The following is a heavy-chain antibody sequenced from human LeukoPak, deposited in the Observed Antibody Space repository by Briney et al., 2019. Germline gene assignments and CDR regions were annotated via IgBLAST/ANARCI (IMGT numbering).Heavy chain of an antibody. Sequence: GSLRLSCAASGFTFSDYYMSWIRQAPGKGLEWVSYISSSGSTIYYADSAKGRFTISRDNAKNSLYLQMNSLRAEDTAVYYCARDLYYYDSSGYYWGQGTLVTVSS. J-gene: IGHJ4*02. CDR2: ISSSGSTI. V-gene: IGHV3-11*01. CDR3: ARDLYYYDSSGYY. CDR1: GFTFSDYY. D-gene: IGHD3-22*01.